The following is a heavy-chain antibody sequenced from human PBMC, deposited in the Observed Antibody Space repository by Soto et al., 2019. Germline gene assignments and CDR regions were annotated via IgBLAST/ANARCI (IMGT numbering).Heavy chain of an antibody. V-gene: IGHV3-30*18. CDR3: AKGAQAAAVLDH. Sequence: QVQLLESGGGVVQPGRSLKLSCRTSGFTFSLYGMHWVRQAPGKGLEWLAVISFDGENRYYADSVKGRFTISRDNSKTTLFLQMSSLRPDDPAVYFCAKGAQAAAVLDHWGQGALVTVAS. CDR2: ISFDGENR. CDR1: GFTFSLYG. J-gene: IGHJ4*02. D-gene: IGHD6-25*01.